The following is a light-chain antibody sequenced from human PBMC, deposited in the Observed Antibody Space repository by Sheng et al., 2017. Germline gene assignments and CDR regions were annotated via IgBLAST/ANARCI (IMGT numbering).Light chain of an antibody. CDR2: AAS. Sequence: DIQMTQSPSSLSASVGDRVTITCRASQGISNSLAWYQQKPGKAPKLLLYAASRLESGVPSRFSGSGSGTDYTLTINSLQPEDFATYFCQQYYSVPSFGQGTKLEIK. CDR3: QQYYSVPS. J-gene: IGKJ2*03. CDR1: QGISNS. V-gene: IGKV1-NL1*01.